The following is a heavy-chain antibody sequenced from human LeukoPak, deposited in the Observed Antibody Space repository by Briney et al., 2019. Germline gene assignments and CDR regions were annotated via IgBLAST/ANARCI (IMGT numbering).Heavy chain of an antibody. CDR1: GFTFSSYS. D-gene: IGHD2-2*01. Sequence: GGSLRLSCAASGFTFSSYSMNWVRQAPGKGLEWVSSISSSSSYIYYADSVKGRFTISRDNAKNSLYLQMNSLRAEDTAVYYCARDGGHRDCSSTSCYLGMDVWGQGTTVTVSS. CDR2: ISSSSSYI. CDR3: ARDGGHRDCSSTSCYLGMDV. V-gene: IGHV3-21*01. J-gene: IGHJ6*02.